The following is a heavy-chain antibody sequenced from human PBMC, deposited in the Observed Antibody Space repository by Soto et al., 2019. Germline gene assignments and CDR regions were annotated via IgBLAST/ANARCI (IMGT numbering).Heavy chain of an antibody. J-gene: IGHJ6*02. CDR1: GFTFSNAW. CDR3: TTEDCSSGSCYYYYYGMDV. D-gene: IGHD2-15*01. V-gene: IGHV3-15*01. CDR2: IKSKTDGGTT. Sequence: EVQLVESGGGLVKPGGSLRLSCAASGFTFSNAWMSWVRQAPGKGLEWVGRIKSKTDGGTTDYAAPVKGRFTISRDDSKNTLYLQMNSLKTEDTAVYYCTTEDCSSGSCYYYYYGMDVWGQGTTVTVSS.